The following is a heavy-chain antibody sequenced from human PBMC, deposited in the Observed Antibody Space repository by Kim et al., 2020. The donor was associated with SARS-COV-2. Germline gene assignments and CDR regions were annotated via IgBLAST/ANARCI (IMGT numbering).Heavy chain of an antibody. CDR3: AREVALGGYQLLSSPVPDY. D-gene: IGHD2-2*01. V-gene: IGHV1-46*01. J-gene: IGHJ4*02. CDR1: GYTFTSYY. CDR2: INPSGGST. Sequence: ASVKVSCKASGYTFTSYYMHWVRQAPGQGLEWMGIINPSGGSTSYAQKFQGRVTMTRDTSTSTVYMELSSLRSEDTAVYYCAREVALGGYQLLSSPVPDYWGQGTLVTVSS.